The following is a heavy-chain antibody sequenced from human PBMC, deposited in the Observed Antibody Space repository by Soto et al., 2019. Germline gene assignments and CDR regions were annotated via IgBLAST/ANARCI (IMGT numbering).Heavy chain of an antibody. V-gene: IGHV1-69*13. CDR3: ATTYCSSTSCFGYYGMDV. CDR2: IIPIFGTA. CDR1: GGTSSSYA. J-gene: IGHJ6*02. Sequence: SVKVSCKASGGTSSSYAISWVRQAPGQGLEWMGGIIPIFGTANYAQKFQGRVTITADESTSTAYMELSSLRSEDTAVYYCATTYCSSTSCFGYYGMDVWGQGTTVTVSS. D-gene: IGHD2-2*01.